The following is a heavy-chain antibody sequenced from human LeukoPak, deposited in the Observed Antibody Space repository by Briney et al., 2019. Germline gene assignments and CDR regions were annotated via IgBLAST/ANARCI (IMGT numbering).Heavy chain of an antibody. CDR1: GFTFSSYA. D-gene: IGHD7-27*01. J-gene: IGHJ4*02. Sequence: PGGSLRLSCAASGFTFSSYAMNWVRQAPGKGLEWVSSISSSTSYIYYADSVKGRFTISRDNAKNSLYLQMNSLRAEDTAVYYCARAWATDFDYWGQGTLVTVSP. CDR2: ISSSTSYI. V-gene: IGHV3-21*01. CDR3: ARAWATDFDY.